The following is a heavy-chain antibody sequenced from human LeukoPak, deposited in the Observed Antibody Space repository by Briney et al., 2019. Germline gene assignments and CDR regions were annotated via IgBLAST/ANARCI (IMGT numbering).Heavy chain of an antibody. V-gene: IGHV3-23*01. CDR2: ISGSGGST. Sequence: GGSLRLSCAASGFTFSIYSMNWVRQAPGKGLEWVSAISGSGGSTYYADSVKGRFTISRDNSKNTLYLQMNSLRAEDTAVYYCAKGVTMIVVVIDYWGQGTLVTVSS. J-gene: IGHJ4*02. D-gene: IGHD3-22*01. CDR1: GFTFSIYS. CDR3: AKGVTMIVVVIDY.